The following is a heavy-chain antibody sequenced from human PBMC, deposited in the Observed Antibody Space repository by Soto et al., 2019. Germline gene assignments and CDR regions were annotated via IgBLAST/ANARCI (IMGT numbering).Heavy chain of an antibody. D-gene: IGHD5-18*01. Sequence: SETLSLTCAVSGGSISSSNWWSWVRQPPGMVLELIGEIYHSGSTNYNPSLKSRVTISVDKSKNQFSLKLSSVTAADTAVYYCARVGEAAVDTASGMDVWGQGTTVTVSS. CDR2: IYHSGST. J-gene: IGHJ6*02. CDR1: GGSISSSNW. CDR3: ARVGEAAVDTASGMDV. V-gene: IGHV4-4*02.